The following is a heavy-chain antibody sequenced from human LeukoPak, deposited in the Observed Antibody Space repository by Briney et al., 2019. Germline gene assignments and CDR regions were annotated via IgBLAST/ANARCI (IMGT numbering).Heavy chain of an antibody. D-gene: IGHD6-13*01. CDR3: ARPTGTSSSWYYFDY. CDR2: IKQDGSEK. V-gene: IGHV3-7*01. Sequence: PGGSLRLSCAASGFTFSSYWMSWVRQAPGKGLEWVANIKQDGSEKYYVDSVKGRFTISRDNAKNSLYLQMNSLRAEDTAVYYCARPTGTSSSWYYFDYWGQGTLVTVSS. J-gene: IGHJ4*02. CDR1: GFTFSSYW.